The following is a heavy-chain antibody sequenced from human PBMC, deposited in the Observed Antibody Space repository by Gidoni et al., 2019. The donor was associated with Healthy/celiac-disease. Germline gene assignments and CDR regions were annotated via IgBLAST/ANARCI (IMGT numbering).Heavy chain of an antibody. D-gene: IGHD2-15*01. Sequence: QVQLQESGPGLVKPSETLSLTCAVSGYSISSGYYWGWIRQPPGKGLEWIGSIYHSGSTYYNPSLKGRVNISGDQYQDQFSPELGFGNAANTAVYYWAAPRGRHAFDIWGQGTMVTVSS. CDR3: AAPRGRHAFDI. V-gene: IGHV4-38-2*01. CDR1: GYSISSGYY. CDR2: IYHSGST. J-gene: IGHJ3*02.